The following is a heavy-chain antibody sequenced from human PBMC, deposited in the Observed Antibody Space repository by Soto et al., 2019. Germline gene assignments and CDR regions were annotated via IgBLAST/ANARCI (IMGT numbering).Heavy chain of an antibody. CDR1: GFTFSSYA. CDR2: ISSNGGST. CDR3: ARDSDIVATITKENYYYYYMDV. J-gene: IGHJ6*03. V-gene: IGHV3-64*01. Sequence: GGSLRLSCAASGFTFSSYAMHWVRQAPGKGLEYVSAISSNGGSTYYANSVKGRFTISRDNSKNTLYLQMGSLRAEDMAVYYCARDSDIVATITKENYYYYYMDVWGKGTTVTVSS. D-gene: IGHD5-12*01.